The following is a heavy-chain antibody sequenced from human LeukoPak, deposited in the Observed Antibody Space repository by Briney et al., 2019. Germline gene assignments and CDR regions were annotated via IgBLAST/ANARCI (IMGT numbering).Heavy chain of an antibody. CDR2: IYTSGST. CDR1: GGSISSGSYY. V-gene: IGHV4-61*02. Sequence: SETLSLTCTVSGGSISSGSYYWSWIRQPAGKGLEWIGRIYTSGSTNYNPSLKSRVTISVDTSKNQFSLKLSSVTAADTAVYYCARGETRNPLRHQGWFDPWGQGTLVTVSS. J-gene: IGHJ5*02. D-gene: IGHD1-26*01. CDR3: ARGETRNPLRHQGWFDP.